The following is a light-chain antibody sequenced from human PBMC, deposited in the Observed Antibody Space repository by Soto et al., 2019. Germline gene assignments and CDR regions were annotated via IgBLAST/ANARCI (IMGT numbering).Light chain of an antibody. CDR1: QSVSSN. Sequence: IGMTQSPATLSVSPGERATLSCRASQSVSSNLSWFQQKHGQAPRRLIYYASTRATGIPARFSGSGSGTEFTLTISGLXSEDFAVYYCQQHNNSPRTFGQGTKVEIK. CDR3: QQHNNSPRT. V-gene: IGKV3-15*01. J-gene: IGKJ1*01. CDR2: YAS.